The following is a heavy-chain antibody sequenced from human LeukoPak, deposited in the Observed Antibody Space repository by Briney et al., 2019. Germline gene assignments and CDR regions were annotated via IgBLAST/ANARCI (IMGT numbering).Heavy chain of an antibody. V-gene: IGHV4-61*02. J-gene: IGHJ5*02. CDR1: GGSISSGSYY. D-gene: IGHD1-26*01. CDR2: IYTSGST. Sequence: PSQTLSLTCTVSGGSISSGSYYWSWIRQPAGKGLEWIGRIYTSGSTNYNPSFKSRVTISVDTSKNQFSLKLSSVTAADTAVYYCAREIVGATWGDWFDPWGQGTLVTVSS. CDR3: AREIVGATWGDWFDP.